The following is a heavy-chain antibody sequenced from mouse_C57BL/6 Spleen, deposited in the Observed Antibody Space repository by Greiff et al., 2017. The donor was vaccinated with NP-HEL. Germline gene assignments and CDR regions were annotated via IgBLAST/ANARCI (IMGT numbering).Heavy chain of an antibody. CDR3: ARAYYGKGDAMDY. V-gene: IGHV1-52*01. J-gene: IGHJ4*01. CDR2: IDPSDSAT. CDR1: GYTFTSYW. D-gene: IGHD2-10*01. Sequence: VQLQQSGAELVRPGSSVKLSCKASGYTFTSYWMHWVKQRPIQGLEWIGNIDPSDSATHYNQKFKDKATLTVDKSSSTAYMKLSSLTSEDSAVYYCARAYYGKGDAMDYWGQGTSVTVSS.